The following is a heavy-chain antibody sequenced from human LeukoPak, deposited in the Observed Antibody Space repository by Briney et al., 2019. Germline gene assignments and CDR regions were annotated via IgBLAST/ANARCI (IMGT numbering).Heavy chain of an antibody. CDR1: GFTFSSYG. J-gene: IGHJ4*02. Sequence: GGSLRLSCAASGFTFSSYGMHWVRQAPGKGLEWVAFIRYDGSNKYYADSVKGRFTISRDNSKNTPYLQMNSLRAEDTAVYYCAKGRDDFWSGYYSFDYWGQGTLVTVSS. V-gene: IGHV3-30*02. D-gene: IGHD3-3*01. CDR2: IRYDGSNK. CDR3: AKGRDDFWSGYYSFDY.